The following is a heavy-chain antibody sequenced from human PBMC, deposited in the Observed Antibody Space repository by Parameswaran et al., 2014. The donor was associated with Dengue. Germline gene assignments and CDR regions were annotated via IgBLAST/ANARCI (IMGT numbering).Heavy chain of an antibody. Sequence: VRQMPGKGLEWMGRIDPSDSYTNYSPSFQGHVTISADKSISTAYLQWSSLKASDTAMYYCAATHYYDSSGYPYYFDYWGQGTLVTVSS. CDR2: IDPSDSYT. CDR3: AATHYYDSSGYPYYFDY. D-gene: IGHD3-22*01. V-gene: IGHV5-10-1*01. J-gene: IGHJ4*02.